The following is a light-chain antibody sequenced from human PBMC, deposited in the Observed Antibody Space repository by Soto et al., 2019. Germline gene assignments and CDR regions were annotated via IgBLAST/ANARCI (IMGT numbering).Light chain of an antibody. CDR2: GTS. CDR3: QQYNNWWT. CDR1: QSVDSSF. Sequence: EIVLTQSPGTLSLSPGERATLSCRASQSVDSSFVAWFQQKPGQAPRLLIYGTSSRATGIPARFIGNGSGTEFTLTISSLQSEDFAVYYCQQYNNWWTFGQGTKVDIK. J-gene: IGKJ1*01. V-gene: IGKV3-20*01.